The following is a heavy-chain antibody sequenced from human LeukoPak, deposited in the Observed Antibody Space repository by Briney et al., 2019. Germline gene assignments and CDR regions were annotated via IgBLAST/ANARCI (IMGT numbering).Heavy chain of an antibody. J-gene: IGHJ4*02. CDR3: TRRRGGTSSRDY. V-gene: IGHV4-39*01. CDR1: GGSISSGDYY. D-gene: IGHD6-13*01. Sequence: PSETLSLTCTVSGGSISSGDYYWAWIRQPPGQGLEWIGNVQYSGSTYYNPSLKSRVTISLDMSKNQFSLRLSSVTAADTSMYYCTRRRGGTSSRDYWGQGTLVTVSS. CDR2: VQYSGST.